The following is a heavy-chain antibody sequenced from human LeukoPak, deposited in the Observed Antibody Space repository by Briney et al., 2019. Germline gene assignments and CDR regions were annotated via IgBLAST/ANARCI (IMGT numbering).Heavy chain of an antibody. CDR3: ARDTHGSGSYYIYRSYYFDY. CDR1: GGSFSGYY. J-gene: IGHJ4*02. D-gene: IGHD3-10*01. Sequence: SETLSLTCAVYGGSFSGYYWSWIRQPPGKGLEWIGEINHSGSTNYNPSLKGRVTISVDTSKNQFSLKLSSVTAADTAVYYCARDTHGSGSYYIYRSYYFDYWGQGTLVTVSS. CDR2: INHSGST. V-gene: IGHV4-34*01.